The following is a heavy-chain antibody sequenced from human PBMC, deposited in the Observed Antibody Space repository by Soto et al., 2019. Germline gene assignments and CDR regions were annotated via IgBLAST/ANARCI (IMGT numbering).Heavy chain of an antibody. J-gene: IGHJ4*02. CDR1: GFTFSSYG. CDR2: IWYDGSNK. V-gene: IGHV3-33*01. Sequence: ESGGGVVQPGRSLRLSCAASGFTFSSYGMHWVRQAPGKGLEWVAVIWYDGSNKYYADSVKGRFTISRDNSKNTLYLQMNSLRAEDTAVYYCARQKGSYYFDYWGQGTLVTVSS. CDR3: ARQKGSYYFDY.